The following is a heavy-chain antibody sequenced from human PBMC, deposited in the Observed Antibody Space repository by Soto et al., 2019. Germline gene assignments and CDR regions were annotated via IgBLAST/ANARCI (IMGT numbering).Heavy chain of an antibody. V-gene: IGHV3-23*01. D-gene: IGHD2-2*01. CDR3: AKRPASLVCFDY. J-gene: IGHJ4*02. Sequence: EVQLLESGGGLVQPGGSLRLSCAASGFTFSNYDMSWVRQAPVKGLEWVSTISGGGGRLYYADSVKGRFTISRDNSKNTRYMQMNSLRAEDTAVYYCAKRPASLVCFDYWGQGTLVTVSS. CDR2: ISGGGGRL. CDR1: GFTFSNYD.